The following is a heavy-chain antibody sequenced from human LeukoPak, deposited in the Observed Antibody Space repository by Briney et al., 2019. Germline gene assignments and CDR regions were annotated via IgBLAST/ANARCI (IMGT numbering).Heavy chain of an antibody. Sequence: GASVKVSCKASGYTFTGYYMHWVRQAPGQGLEWMGWINPNSGGTNYAQKFQGRVTMTRDTSISTAYMELSRLRSDDTAVYYCARDAELELEGNYYYYYMDLWGKGTTVTVSS. CDR3: ARDAELELEGNYYYYYMDL. V-gene: IGHV1-2*02. D-gene: IGHD1-7*01. CDR2: INPNSGGT. J-gene: IGHJ6*03. CDR1: GYTFTGYY.